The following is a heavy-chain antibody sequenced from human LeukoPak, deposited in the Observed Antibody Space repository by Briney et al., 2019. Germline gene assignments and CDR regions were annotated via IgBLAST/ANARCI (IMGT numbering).Heavy chain of an antibody. CDR1: GFCFSSFA. V-gene: IGHV3-30*04. CDR2: ISSDGGNI. D-gene: IGHD6-19*01. J-gene: IGHJ4*02. Sequence: GGSLRLSCAASGFCFSSFAFHWVRQAPGKGLEGVAVISSDGGNIYYADSVTGRTLISRDNSKNTLYLLFYSLKPEDTAVYYCARDRGPTIAVPYYFDFWGQGTVVTVSS. CDR3: ARDRGPTIAVPYYFDF.